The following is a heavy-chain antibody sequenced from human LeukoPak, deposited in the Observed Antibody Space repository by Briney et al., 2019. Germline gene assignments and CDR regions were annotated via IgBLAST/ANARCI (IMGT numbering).Heavy chain of an antibody. Sequence: PGRSLRLSCAASGFTFSSYGMHWVRQAPGKGLEWVAVISYDGSNKYYADSVKGRFTISRDNSRNTLYLQMNSLRAEDTAVYYCAKDQRYSGYDYTLKYYYYYGMDVWGQGTTVTVSS. D-gene: IGHD5-12*01. CDR3: AKDQRYSGYDYTLKYYYYYGMDV. V-gene: IGHV3-30*18. CDR1: GFTFSSYG. J-gene: IGHJ6*02. CDR2: ISYDGSNK.